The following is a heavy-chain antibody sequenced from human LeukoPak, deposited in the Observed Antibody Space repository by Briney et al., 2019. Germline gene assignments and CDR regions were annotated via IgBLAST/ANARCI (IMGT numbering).Heavy chain of an antibody. V-gene: IGHV3-64*01. J-gene: IGHJ4*02. D-gene: IGHD3-9*01. CDR2: ISSSGGST. Sequence: GGSLRLSCAASGFTFSSYDMYWVRQAPGKGLEYVSAISSSGGSTYFGNSVKGRFTISRDNSKNTLYLQMSSLRAEDTGVYYCARGRVDIVTGVFDNWGQGTLVTVSS. CDR3: ARGRVDIVTGVFDN. CDR1: GFTFSSYD.